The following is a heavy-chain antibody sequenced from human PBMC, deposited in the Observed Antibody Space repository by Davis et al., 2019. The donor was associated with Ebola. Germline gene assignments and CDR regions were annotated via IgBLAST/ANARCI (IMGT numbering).Heavy chain of an antibody. J-gene: IGHJ6*02. D-gene: IGHD3-10*01. V-gene: IGHV1-18*01. CDR2: ISAYNGNT. Sequence: ASVKVSCKASGYTFTSYGISWVRQAPGQGLEWMGWISAYNGNTNYAQKLQGRVKITADKSTGTVYMDLSSLRSEDTAIYFCVRAGGSNYDFYYYYDMDVWGQGTTVTVSS. CDR3: VRAGGSNYDFYYYYDMDV. CDR1: GYTFTSYG.